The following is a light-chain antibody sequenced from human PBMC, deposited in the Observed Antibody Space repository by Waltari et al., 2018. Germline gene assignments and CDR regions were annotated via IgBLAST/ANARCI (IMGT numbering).Light chain of an antibody. CDR3: QQYYGTPCT. CDR2: DAS. V-gene: IGKV1-39*01. Sequence: DIQMTQSPSSLAASVGDSVTIHCRTSQSIRSNLNWYQQRPGKAPKLLIYDASSLQGGAPTKFSGSGSGTDFTLTISSLQAEDVAVYYCQQYYGTPCTFGGGTKVEMK. CDR1: QSIRSN. J-gene: IGKJ4*01.